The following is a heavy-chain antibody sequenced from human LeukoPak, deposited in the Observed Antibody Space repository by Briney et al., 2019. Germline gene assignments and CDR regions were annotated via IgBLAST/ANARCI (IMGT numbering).Heavy chain of an antibody. J-gene: IGHJ4*02. Sequence: SQTLSLTCTVSGYSISSGGYYWSWIRQHPGKSLEGIGSIYYRGSPSSNPSLKSRVTFSVDTSKNQLSLKLSSVTAADTALYYCARDGRQLALDYSGQGTLVTVSS. CDR2: IYYRGSP. V-gene: IGHV4-31*03. CDR3: ARDGRQLALDY. D-gene: IGHD6-13*01. CDR1: GYSISSGGYY.